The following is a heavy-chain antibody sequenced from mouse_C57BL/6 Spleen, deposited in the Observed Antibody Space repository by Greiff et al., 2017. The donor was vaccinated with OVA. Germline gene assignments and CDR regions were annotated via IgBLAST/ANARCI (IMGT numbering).Heavy chain of an antibody. Sequence: QVQLQQSGAELVKPGASVKISCKASGYAFSSYWMNWVKQRPGKGLEWIGQIYPGDGDTNYNGKFKGKATLTADKSSSTAYMQLSSLTSEVSAVYFCARRYGNYFWFAYWGQGTLVTVSA. CDR1: GYAFSSYW. D-gene: IGHD2-1*01. J-gene: IGHJ3*01. CDR3: ARRYGNYFWFAY. V-gene: IGHV1-80*01. CDR2: IYPGDGDT.